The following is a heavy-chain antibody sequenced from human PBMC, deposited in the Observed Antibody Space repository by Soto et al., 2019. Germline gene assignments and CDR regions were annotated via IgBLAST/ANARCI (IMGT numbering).Heavy chain of an antibody. V-gene: IGHV4-4*02. CDR3: AREGPTVAGSGYFDY. Sequence: PSETLSLTCAVSSGSISSSNWWSWVRQPPGKGLEWIGEIYHSGSTNYNPSLKSRVTISVDKSKNQFSLKLSSVTAADTAVYYCAREGPTVAGSGYFDYWGQGTLVTVSS. J-gene: IGHJ4*02. CDR2: IYHSGST. D-gene: IGHD6-19*01. CDR1: SGSISSSNW.